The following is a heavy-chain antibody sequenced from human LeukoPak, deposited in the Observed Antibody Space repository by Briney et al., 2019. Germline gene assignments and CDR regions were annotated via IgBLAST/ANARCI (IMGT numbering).Heavy chain of an antibody. J-gene: IGHJ4*02. CDR2: ISSSSSTI. D-gene: IGHD6-6*01. CDR3: AKDLEAARRFDY. V-gene: IGHV3-48*01. Sequence: GGSLRLSCAASGFTFSSYAMNWVRQAPGKGLEWVSYISSSSSTIYYADSVKGRFAISRDNSKNTLYLQMNSLRAEDTAVYYCAKDLEAARRFDYWGQGTLVTVSS. CDR1: GFTFSSYA.